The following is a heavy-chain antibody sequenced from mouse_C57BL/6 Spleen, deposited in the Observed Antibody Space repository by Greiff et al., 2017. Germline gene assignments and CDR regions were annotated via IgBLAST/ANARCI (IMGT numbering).Heavy chain of an antibody. CDR3: ARRGLGNAMDY. D-gene: IGHD4-1*01. CDR1: GYTFTSYW. CDR2: IDTSDSET. J-gene: IGHJ4*01. V-gene: IGHV1-52*01. Sequence: VQLQQSGAELVRPGSSVKLSCKASGYTFTSYWLHWVKQRPIQGLEWIGNIDTSDSETHYNQKFKDKATLTVDTSSSTAYMQLSSLTSEYSAVYYCARRGLGNAMDYWGQGTSVTVSS.